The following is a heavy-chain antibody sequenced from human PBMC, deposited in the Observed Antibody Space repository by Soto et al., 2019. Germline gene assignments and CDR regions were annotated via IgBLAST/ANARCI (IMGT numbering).Heavy chain of an antibody. J-gene: IGHJ4*02. D-gene: IGHD3-3*01. CDR1: GDTISTGGYT. CDR2: TYHSGNP. Sequence: SETLSLTCDVSGDTISTGGYTWAWIRQPPGKALEWIGHTYHSGNPYYNPSLKSRVFISVDRSKNQFSLKLSSVTAADTAVYYCARDPPYYDSVSPGDYWGQGTLVTVSS. CDR3: ARDPPYYDSVSPGDY. V-gene: IGHV4-30-2*01.